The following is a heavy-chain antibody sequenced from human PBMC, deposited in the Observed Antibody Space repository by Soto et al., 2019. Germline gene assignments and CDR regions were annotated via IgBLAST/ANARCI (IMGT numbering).Heavy chain of an antibody. Sequence: GGSLRLSCAASGFPFSSYAMHLVRPAPGKGLEYVSAISSNGGSTYYANSVKGRFTISRDNSKNTLYLQMGSLRAEDMAVYYCAREVGITGTTYYYYMDVWGKGTTVTAP. CDR3: AREVGITGTTYYYYMDV. V-gene: IGHV3-64*01. D-gene: IGHD1-20*01. CDR2: ISSNGGST. J-gene: IGHJ6*03. CDR1: GFPFSSYA.